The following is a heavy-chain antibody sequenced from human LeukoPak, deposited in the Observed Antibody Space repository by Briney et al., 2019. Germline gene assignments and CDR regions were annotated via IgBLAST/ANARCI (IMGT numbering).Heavy chain of an antibody. Sequence: PSETLSLTCTVSGGSITSYYWSWIRQPPGKGLEWIGYVYYSGSTNYNPSLESRVTLSVDTSKNQFSLKLSSVTAADTAVYYCARHKSGIDWFDPWGQGTLVTVSS. CDR2: VYYSGST. J-gene: IGHJ5*02. CDR3: ARHKSGIDWFDP. D-gene: IGHD1-14*01. CDR1: GGSITSYY. V-gene: IGHV4-59*08.